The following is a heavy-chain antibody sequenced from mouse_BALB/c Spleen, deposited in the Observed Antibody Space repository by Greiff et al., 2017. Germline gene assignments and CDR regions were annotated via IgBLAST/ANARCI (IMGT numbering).Heavy chain of an antibody. J-gene: IGHJ3*01. CDR3: ATQGSSTMITTAWFAY. V-gene: IGHV14-3*02. Sequence: VQLQQSGAELVKPGASVKLSCTASGFNIKDTYMHWVKQRPEQGLEWIGRIDPANGNTKYDPKFQGKATITADTSSNTAYLQLSSLTSEDTAVYYCATQGSSTMITTAWFAYWGQGTLVTVSA. CDR2: IDPANGNT. CDR1: GFNIKDTY. D-gene: IGHD2-4*01.